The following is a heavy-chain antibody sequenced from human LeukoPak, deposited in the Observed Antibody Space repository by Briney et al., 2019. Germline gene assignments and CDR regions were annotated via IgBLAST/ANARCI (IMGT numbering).Heavy chain of an antibody. Sequence: ASVKVSCKASGYTFTSYAMHWVRQAPGQRLEWMGWINAGNGNTKYSQKFQGRVTITRDTSESTAYMELSSLRSEDTAVYYCARVAAAGWLFDYWGQGTLVTVSS. J-gene: IGHJ4*02. CDR1: GYTFTSYA. CDR2: INAGNGNT. CDR3: ARVAAAGWLFDY. V-gene: IGHV1-3*01. D-gene: IGHD6-13*01.